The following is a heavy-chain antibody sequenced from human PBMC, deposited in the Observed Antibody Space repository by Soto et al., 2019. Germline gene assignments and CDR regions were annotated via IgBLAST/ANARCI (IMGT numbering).Heavy chain of an antibody. CDR1: GFTFSSYS. Sequence: EVQLVESGGGLVKPGGSLRLSCAASGFTFSSYSMNWVRQAPGKGLEWVSSISSSSSYIYYADSVKGRFTISRDNAKNSLYLQMNSLRAEDTAVYYFARGPQTTPGYSGYWGKGTLVTVSS. V-gene: IGHV3-21*01. CDR3: ARGPQTTPGYSGY. CDR2: ISSSSSYI. J-gene: IGHJ4*02. D-gene: IGHD1-26*01.